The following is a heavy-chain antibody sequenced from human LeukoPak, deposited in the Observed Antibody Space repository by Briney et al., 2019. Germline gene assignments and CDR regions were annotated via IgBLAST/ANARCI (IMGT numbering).Heavy chain of an antibody. V-gene: IGHV1-69*05. CDR3: ASGGWNLVVPAAMADYYYYMDV. CDR1: GGTFSSYA. CDR2: IIPIFGTA. J-gene: IGHJ6*03. Sequence: ASVKVSCKASGGTFSSYAISWVRQAPGQGLEWMGGIIPIFGTANYAQKFQGRVTITTDESTSTAYMELSSLRSEDTAVYYRASGGWNLVVPAAMADYYYYMDVWGKGTTVTVSS. D-gene: IGHD2-2*01.